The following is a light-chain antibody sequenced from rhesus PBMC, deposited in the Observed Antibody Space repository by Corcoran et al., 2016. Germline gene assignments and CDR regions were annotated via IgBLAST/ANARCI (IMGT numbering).Light chain of an antibody. J-gene: IGKJ3*01. CDR3: QHSYGTPFT. CDR2: KAS. Sequence: DIQMTQSPSSLSASVGVRVTITCRASENVNNYLHWYQQKPGKAPKLLVYKASTLQSGVPSRLSGSGSGTDFTLTVSSLQPEDFATYYCQHSYGTPFTFGPGTKLDIK. V-gene: IGKV1-74*01. CDR1: ENVNNY.